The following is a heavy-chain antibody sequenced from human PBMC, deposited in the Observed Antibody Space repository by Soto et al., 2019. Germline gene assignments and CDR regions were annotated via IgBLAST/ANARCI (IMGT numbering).Heavy chain of an antibody. D-gene: IGHD6-13*01. Sequence: GGSLRLSCAASGSTFSRYGLHWVRQAPGKGLEWVAVISYDGSNKYYADSVKGRFTISRDNSKNTLYLQMNSRRAEDTAVYDCAKGWDSISGGGTFDIWGQGTIVTVAS. CDR2: ISYDGSNK. J-gene: IGHJ3*02. CDR1: GSTFSRYG. V-gene: IGHV3-30*18. CDR3: AKGWDSISGGGTFDI.